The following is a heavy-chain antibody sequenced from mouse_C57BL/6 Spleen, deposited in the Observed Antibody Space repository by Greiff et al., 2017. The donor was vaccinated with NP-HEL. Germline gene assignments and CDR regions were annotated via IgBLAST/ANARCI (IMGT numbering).Heavy chain of an antibody. V-gene: IGHV1-59*01. Sequence: VQLQQPGAELVRPGTSVKLSCKASGYTFTSYWMHWVKQRPGQGLEWIGVIDPSDSYTNFNQKFKGKATLPVDTSSSTAYMQLSSPTSEDSAVYYCARLYYDYDVGYYAMDDWGQGTSVTVAS. CDR2: IDPSDSYT. CDR3: ARLYYDYDVGYYAMDD. CDR1: GYTFTSYW. J-gene: IGHJ4*01. D-gene: IGHD2-4*01.